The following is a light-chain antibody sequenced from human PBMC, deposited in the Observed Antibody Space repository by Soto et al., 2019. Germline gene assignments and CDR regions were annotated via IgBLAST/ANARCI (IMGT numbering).Light chain of an antibody. Sequence: DIQMTQSPSSLSASVGDRVTITCRASQSISSYLNWYQQKPGKAPKLLINAASSLHSGVPSRFSGSGSGTDFTLTISSLQPEDFATYYCQQSYSTPNTFGQGTKLEIK. J-gene: IGKJ2*01. CDR2: AAS. V-gene: IGKV1-39*01. CDR1: QSISSY. CDR3: QQSYSTPNT.